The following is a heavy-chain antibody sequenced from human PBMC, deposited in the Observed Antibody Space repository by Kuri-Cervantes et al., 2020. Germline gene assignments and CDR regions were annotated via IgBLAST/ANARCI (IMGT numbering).Heavy chain of an antibody. CDR1: GFTFSSYG. D-gene: IGHD1-7*01. V-gene: IGHV3-30*03. Sequence: GESLKISCAASGFTFSSYGMHWVRQAPGKGLEWVAVISYDGSNKYYADSVKGRFTISRDHSKNTLYLQMNSLRAEDTAVYYCARGVTGTDNFDYWGQGTLVTVSS. CDR2: ISYDGSNK. CDR3: ARGVTGTDNFDY. J-gene: IGHJ4*02.